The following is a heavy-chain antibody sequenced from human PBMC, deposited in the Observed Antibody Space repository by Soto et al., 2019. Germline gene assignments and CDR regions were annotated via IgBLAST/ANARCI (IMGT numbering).Heavy chain of an antibody. CDR2: IWYDGSNK. Sequence: QVQLVESGGGVVQPGRSLRLSCAASGLTFSSYGMHWVRQAPGKGLEWVAVIWYDGSNKYYADSVKGRFTISRDNSKNTLYLQMNSLRAEDTAVYYCARGWGGYSCYDLDYWGHVTLVTVSS. J-gene: IGHJ4*01. CDR1: GLTFSSYG. V-gene: IGHV3-33*01. CDR3: ARGWGGYSCYDLDY. D-gene: IGHD5-12*01.